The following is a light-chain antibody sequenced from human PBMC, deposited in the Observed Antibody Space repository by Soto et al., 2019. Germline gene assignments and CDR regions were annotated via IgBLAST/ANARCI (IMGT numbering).Light chain of an antibody. J-gene: IGKJ5*01. CDR1: QSVSNN. CDR2: GSS. Sequence: EIVMTQSPATLSVSPGERVTLSCRASQSVSNNLVWYQQKPAQAPRLLMYGSSIRATAIPARFSGSGSGTEFTLTISSLQSEDFAVYYCQQHNNWPPITFGQGTRLEIK. V-gene: IGKV3-15*01. CDR3: QQHNNWPPIT.